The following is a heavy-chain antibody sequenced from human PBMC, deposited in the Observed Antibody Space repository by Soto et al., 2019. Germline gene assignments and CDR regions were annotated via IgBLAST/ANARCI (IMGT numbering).Heavy chain of an antibody. D-gene: IGHD1-26*01. CDR2: IYYSGTT. Sequence: TQCLTCPVSGDYISSGGYYWSWIRQHPGKGLEWIGYIYYSGTTYYNPSLESRVSISADTSENQFSLKVKSVTVADTAVYYCASTYYTGDSGPYDYWGQGTLVTVSS. J-gene: IGHJ4*02. CDR3: ASTYYTGDSGPYDY. V-gene: IGHV4-31*03. CDR1: GDYISSGGYY.